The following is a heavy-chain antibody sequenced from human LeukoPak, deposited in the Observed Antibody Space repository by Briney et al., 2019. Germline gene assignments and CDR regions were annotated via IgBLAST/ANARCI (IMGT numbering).Heavy chain of an antibody. D-gene: IGHD1-14*01. Sequence: SETLSLTCAVSGYSISSGYYWGWIRQPPGKGLEWIGSIYHSGSTYYNPSLKSRVTISVDTSKNQFSLKLSSVTAADTAVYYCARSETYYYYYMDVWGKGTTVTVSS. J-gene: IGHJ6*03. CDR2: IYHSGST. CDR3: ARSETYYYYYMDV. V-gene: IGHV4-38-2*01. CDR1: GYSISSGYY.